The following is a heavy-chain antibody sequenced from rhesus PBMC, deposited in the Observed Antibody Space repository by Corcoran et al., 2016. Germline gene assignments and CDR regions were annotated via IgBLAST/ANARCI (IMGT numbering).Heavy chain of an antibody. CDR3: TTTWGDYYGDYYGLDS. Sequence: EVQLVESGGGLVQPGGSLRLSCAASGLTFGDYGMHWVRQAPGKGLEGVSSISSASSYIYYDDSVKGRFTISRDNAKNSLSRQISSLRAEDTAVYYCTTTWGDYYGDYYGLDSWGQGVVVTVSS. J-gene: IGHJ6*01. CDR1: GLTFGDYG. V-gene: IGHV3-183*01. CDR2: ISSASSYI. D-gene: IGHD3-34*01.